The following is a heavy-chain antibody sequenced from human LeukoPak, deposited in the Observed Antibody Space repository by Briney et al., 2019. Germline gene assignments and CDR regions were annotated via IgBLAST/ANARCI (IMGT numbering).Heavy chain of an antibody. CDR1: GGSISSSSYY. CDR2: IYYSGST. V-gene: IGHV4-39*01. Sequence: SETLSLTCTVSGGSISSSSYYWGWIRQPPGKGLEWIGSIYYSGSTYYNPSLKSRATISVDTSKNQFSLKLSSVTAADTAVYYCRGSRVGKTSNWFDPWGQGTLVTVSS. D-gene: IGHD1-26*01. J-gene: IGHJ5*02. CDR3: RGSRVGKTSNWFDP.